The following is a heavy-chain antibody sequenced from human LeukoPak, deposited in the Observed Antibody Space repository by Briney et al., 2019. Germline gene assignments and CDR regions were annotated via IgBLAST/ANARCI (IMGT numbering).Heavy chain of an antibody. J-gene: IGHJ5*02. CDR1: GGSISNYY. V-gene: IGHV4-59*01. Sequence: PSETLSLTCTVSGGSISNYYWNRIRQPPGKGLEWIGYIHYTGNTNYNPSLKSRVTISVDTSKNQFSLKLSSVTAADTAVYYCARDRLQLQSWGQGTLVTVSS. D-gene: IGHD1-1*01. CDR2: IHYTGNT. CDR3: ARDRLQLQS.